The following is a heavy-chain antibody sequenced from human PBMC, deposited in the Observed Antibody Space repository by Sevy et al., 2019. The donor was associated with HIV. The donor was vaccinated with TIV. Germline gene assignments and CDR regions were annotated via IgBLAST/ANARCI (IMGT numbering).Heavy chain of an antibody. V-gene: IGHV4-38-2*02. J-gene: IGHJ6*02. Sequence: SETLSLTCNVSGYSMSTIYYWGWIRQPPGKGLEWIGSIYHTGRTSISPSLKSRATISIDTSKNQFSLKLTSVTAADTAVYFCARSWSCQVDHFYGMNVWGQGNTVTVSS. CDR2: IYHTGRT. CDR3: ARSWSCQVDHFYGMNV. D-gene: IGHD1-26*01. CDR1: GYSMSTIYY.